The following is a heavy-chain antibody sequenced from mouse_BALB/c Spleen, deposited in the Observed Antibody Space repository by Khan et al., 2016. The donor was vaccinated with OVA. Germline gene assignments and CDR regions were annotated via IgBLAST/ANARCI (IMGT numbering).Heavy chain of an antibody. J-gene: IGHJ4*01. CDR1: GFSLTSYG. Sequence: VQLVESGPGLVAPSQSLSITCTVSGFSLTSYGVHWVRQPPGKGLEWLVVIWSAGNTNYNSVLKSRLSISKDNSKSQVFLKMNSLQTDDTAIYYCARWFDGYSSLYAMDYWGQGTSVTVSS. V-gene: IGHV2-6*02. D-gene: IGHD2-3*01. CDR2: IWSAGNT. CDR3: ARWFDGYSSLYAMDY.